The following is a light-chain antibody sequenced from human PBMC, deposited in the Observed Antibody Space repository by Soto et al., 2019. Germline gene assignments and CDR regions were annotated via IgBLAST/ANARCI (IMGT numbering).Light chain of an antibody. CDR3: QQSYSTL. J-gene: IGKJ5*01. Sequence: SPSSLSASVGDRVTITCRASQSISSYLNWYQQKPGKAPKLLIYAASSLQSGVPSRFSGSGSGTDFTLTISSLQPEDFATYYCQQSYSTLFGQGTRMEIK. CDR2: AAS. CDR1: QSISSY. V-gene: IGKV1-39*01.